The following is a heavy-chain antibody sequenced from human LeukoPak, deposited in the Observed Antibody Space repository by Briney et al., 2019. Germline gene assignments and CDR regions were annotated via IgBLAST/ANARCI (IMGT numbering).Heavy chain of an antibody. CDR2: ISSSSSYI. J-gene: IGHJ5*02. CDR1: GFIFSHHS. D-gene: IGHD2-2*01. Sequence: GTLRLSCATSGFIFSHHSMNWVRQAPGKGLEWVSSISSSSSYIYYADSVKGRFTISRDNAKNSLYLQMNSLRAEDTAVYYCARDMSQLLSYLNWFDPWGQGTLVTVSS. CDR3: ARDMSQLLSYLNWFDP. V-gene: IGHV3-21*01.